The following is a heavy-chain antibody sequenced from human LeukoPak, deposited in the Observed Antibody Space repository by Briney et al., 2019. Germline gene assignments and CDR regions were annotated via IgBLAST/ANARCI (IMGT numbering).Heavy chain of an antibody. CDR1: GFTFSSYW. J-gene: IGHJ4*02. V-gene: IGHV3-74*01. CDR2: IKNDGSTM. D-gene: IGHD1-1*01. Sequence: GGSLRLSCAASGFTFSSYWMHWVRQPPGKGLVWVSRIKNDGSTMTYADSVKGRFTVSRDNAKNTLYLQMNSLRAEDTAVYYCARERKYDSNFDYWGQGTLVTVSS. CDR3: ARERKYDSNFDY.